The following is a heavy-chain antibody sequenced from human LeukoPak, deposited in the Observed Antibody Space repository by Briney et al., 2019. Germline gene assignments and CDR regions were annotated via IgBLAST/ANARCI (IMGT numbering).Heavy chain of an antibody. Sequence: GGSLRLSCVDSGFTFSSYAMSWVRQVPGKGLEWVSGFSDSGGSTYYADSVKGRFTISRDNSKNTLYLQMNSLRAEDTAVYYCASRQGLGWHYVNWGQGTLVTVSS. CDR1: GFTFSSYA. CDR2: FSDSGGST. D-gene: IGHD3-10*02. V-gene: IGHV3-23*01. CDR3: ASRQGLGWHYVN. J-gene: IGHJ4*02.